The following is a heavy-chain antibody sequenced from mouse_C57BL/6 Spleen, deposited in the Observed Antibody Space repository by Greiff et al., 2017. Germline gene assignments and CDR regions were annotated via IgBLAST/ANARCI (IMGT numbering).Heavy chain of an antibody. J-gene: IGHJ4*01. CDR1: GFTFSDYY. CDR3: ARDGYDKGYYYAMDY. V-gene: IGHV5-16*01. Sequence: DVKLVESEGGLVQPGSSMKLSCTASGFTFSDYYMAWVRQVPEKGLEWVANINYDGSSTYYLDSLKSRFIISRDNAKNILYLQMSSLKSEDTATYYCARDGYDKGYYYAMDYWGQGTSVTVSS. CDR2: INYDGSST. D-gene: IGHD2-2*01.